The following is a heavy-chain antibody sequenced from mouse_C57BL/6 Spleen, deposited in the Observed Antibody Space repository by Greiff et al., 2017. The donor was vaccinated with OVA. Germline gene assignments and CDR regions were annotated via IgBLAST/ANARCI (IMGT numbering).Heavy chain of an antibody. V-gene: IGHV1-81*01. CDR1: GYTFTSFG. J-gene: IGHJ4*01. Sequence: VQLQQSGAELARPGASVKLSCKASGYTFTSFGISWVKQRTGQGLEWIGEIYPRSGNTYYNEKFKGKATLTADKSSSTAYMELRSLTSADSAVYFCARSLYYDYDRGAMDYWGQGTSVTVSS. D-gene: IGHD2-4*01. CDR2: IYPRSGNT. CDR3: ARSLYYDYDRGAMDY.